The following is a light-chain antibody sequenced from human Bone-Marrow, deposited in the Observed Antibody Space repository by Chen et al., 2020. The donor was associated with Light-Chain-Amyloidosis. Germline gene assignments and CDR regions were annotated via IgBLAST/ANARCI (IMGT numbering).Light chain of an antibody. CDR1: DLPTKY. CDR2: RDT. CDR3: QSADSSGTYEVI. J-gene: IGLJ2*01. Sequence: SYELTQPPSVSVSPGQTARITCSGDDLPTKYAYWYQQKPGQAPVLVIHRDTERTSGISERFSGSSSETTTTFTISGVQAEDEADYHCQSADSSGTYEVIFGGGTKLTVL. V-gene: IGLV3-25*03.